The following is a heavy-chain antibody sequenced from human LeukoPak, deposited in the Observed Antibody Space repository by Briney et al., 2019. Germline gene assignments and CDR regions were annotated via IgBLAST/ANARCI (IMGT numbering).Heavy chain of an antibody. Sequence: PGGSLRLSCAASGFTFSSYAMSWVRQAPGKGLEWVSVISGSGGSTYYADSVKGRFTISRDNSKNTLYLQMSSLRAEDTAVYYCAKDPRPFDAFDIWGQGTMVTVSS. V-gene: IGHV3-23*01. J-gene: IGHJ3*02. CDR2: ISGSGGST. CDR1: GFTFSSYA. CDR3: AKDPRPFDAFDI.